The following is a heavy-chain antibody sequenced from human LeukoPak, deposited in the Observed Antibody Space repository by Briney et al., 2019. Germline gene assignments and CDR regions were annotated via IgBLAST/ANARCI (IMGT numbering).Heavy chain of an antibody. D-gene: IGHD3-22*01. CDR3: ARTRPHNYYDSSGYPNFDY. CDR2: ISAYNGNT. J-gene: IGHJ4*02. V-gene: IGHV1-18*01. Sequence: ASVKVSCKASGYTFTSYGISWVRQAPGQGLEWMGWISAYNGNTNYAQKLQGRVTMTTDTSTSTACMELRSLRSDDTAVYYCARTRPHNYYDSSGYPNFDYWGQGTLVTVSS. CDR1: GYTFTSYG.